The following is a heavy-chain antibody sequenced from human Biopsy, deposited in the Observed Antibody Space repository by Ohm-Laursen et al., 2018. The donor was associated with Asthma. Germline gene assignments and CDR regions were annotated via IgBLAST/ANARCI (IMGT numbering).Heavy chain of an antibody. CDR2: IIPIFGTS. J-gene: IGHJ6*02. CDR1: GGTFSRYA. Sequence: ASVKVSCNASGGTFSRYAISWVRQAPGQGLEWMGGIIPIFGTSNYAQKFQGRVTFTADESTSSAYMELSSLRSEDTAVLYCAKARCYYYYCDMEVWGQGTTVTVSS. D-gene: IGHD3-16*02. CDR3: AKARCYYYYCDMEV. V-gene: IGHV1-69*13.